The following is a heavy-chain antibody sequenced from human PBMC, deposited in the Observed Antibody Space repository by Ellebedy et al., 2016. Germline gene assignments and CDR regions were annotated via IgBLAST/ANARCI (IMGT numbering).Heavy chain of an antibody. V-gene: IGHV3-30-3*01. CDR1: GFTFSSYA. CDR2: ISYDGSNK. D-gene: IGHD3-9*01. J-gene: IGHJ6*02. CDR3: ASCVGYYDILTGFPEVRYYGMDV. Sequence: GESLKISCVASGFTFSSYAMHWVRQVPGKGLEWVAVISYDGSNKYYADSVKGRFTISRDNSKKTLYLQMNSLRAEDTAVYYCASCVGYYDILTGFPEVRYYGMDVWGRGTTVTVSS.